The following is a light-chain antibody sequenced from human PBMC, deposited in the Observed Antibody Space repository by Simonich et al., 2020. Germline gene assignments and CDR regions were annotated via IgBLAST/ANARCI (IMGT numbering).Light chain of an antibody. CDR2: WAA. Sequence: DIVMTQSPDSLAVSLGERATINCKSSQSVLYSSNNKNYLAWYQQKPGQPPKLLIYWAATRESGVPDRCSGSGSGRDFTLTSSSLQAEDVAVDYCQQYYSTPLTFGQGTKVEIK. J-gene: IGKJ1*01. CDR3: QQYYSTPLT. CDR1: QSVLYSSNNKNY. V-gene: IGKV4-1*01.